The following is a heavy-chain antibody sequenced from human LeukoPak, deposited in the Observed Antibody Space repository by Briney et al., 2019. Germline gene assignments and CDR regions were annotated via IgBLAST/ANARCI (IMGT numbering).Heavy chain of an antibody. CDR3: AKPGLVVVSATHFEY. Sequence: GGSLRLSCAASGFTVSSNYMSWVRQAPGKGLEWVSVIYGGGSTYYADSVKGRFTISRDNSKNTLYLQMNSLRAEDTAVYYCAKPGLVVVSATHFEYWGQGTLVTVSS. V-gene: IGHV3-66*04. J-gene: IGHJ4*02. D-gene: IGHD2-15*01. CDR1: GFTVSSNY. CDR2: IYGGGST.